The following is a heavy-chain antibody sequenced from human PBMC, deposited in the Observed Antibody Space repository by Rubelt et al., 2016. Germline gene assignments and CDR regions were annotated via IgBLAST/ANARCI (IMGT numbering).Heavy chain of an antibody. D-gene: IGHD1-26*01. V-gene: IGHV4-59*01. J-gene: IGHJ4*02. CDR3: ARSRDQTASGSYGY. Sequence: QVQLQESGPGLVKPSETLSLTCTVAGGFISSYYWSWIRQPPGKGLEWIGYIYYSGSTNYNPSLKSGGTIAVDTSQNQFSLKLSSVTAADTAVYYCARSRDQTASGSYGYWGQGTLVTVSS. CDR2: IYYSGST. CDR1: GGFISSYY.